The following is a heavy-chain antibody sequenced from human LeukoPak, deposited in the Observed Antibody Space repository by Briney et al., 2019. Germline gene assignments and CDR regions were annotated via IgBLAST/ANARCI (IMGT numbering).Heavy chain of an antibody. J-gene: IGHJ4*02. CDR2: ISFDGRNK. CDR3: AKGRGEYSSGWEFVY. D-gene: IGHD6-19*01. Sequence: PGGSLRLSCAASGFTFSSYGMHWVRQAPGKGLEWVAVISFDGRNKYYADSVKGRFTISRDNSKNTLDLQMNSLRAEDTAVYYCAKGRGEYSSGWEFVYWGQGTLVTVSS. CDR1: GFTFSSYG. V-gene: IGHV3-30*18.